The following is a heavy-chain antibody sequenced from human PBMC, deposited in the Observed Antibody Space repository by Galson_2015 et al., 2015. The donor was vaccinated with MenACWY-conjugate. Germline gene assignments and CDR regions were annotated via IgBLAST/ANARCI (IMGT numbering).Heavy chain of an antibody. CDR3: ANDRGYYDSSGYLVYFDY. CDR2: IDSSGSDI. D-gene: IGHD3-22*01. V-gene: IGHV3-21*01. CDR1: GFIFSSYS. J-gene: IGHJ4*02. Sequence: SLRLSCAASGFIFSSYSMNWVRQAPGKGLEWVSSIDSSGSDIYYGDSVKGRFTISRDNAKNSVFLQMNSLRAEDTAVYYCANDRGYYDSSGYLVYFDYWGQGTLVTVSS.